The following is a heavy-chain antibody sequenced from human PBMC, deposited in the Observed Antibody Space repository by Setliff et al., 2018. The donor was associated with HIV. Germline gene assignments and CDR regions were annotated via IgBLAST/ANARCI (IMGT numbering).Heavy chain of an antibody. CDR3: AKVFLFGIDVFDI. CDR1: GFTSSTYA. J-gene: IGHJ3*02. Sequence: GESPKISCAASGFTSSTYAMGWVRQAPGKGLEWVSTVGTVGGPTHYAESVKGRFTISKDNSKNTLYLQMSSLRDEDTAVYYCAKVFLFGIDVFDIWGQGTMVTVSS. CDR2: VGTVGGPT. D-gene: IGHD3-16*01. V-gene: IGHV3-23*01.